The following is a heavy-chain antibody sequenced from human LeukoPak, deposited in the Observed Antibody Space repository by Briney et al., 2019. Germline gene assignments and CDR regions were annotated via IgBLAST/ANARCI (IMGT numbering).Heavy chain of an antibody. CDR3: AKGLATGSQYFDY. Sequence: GGSLRLSCEASAFTFSSYVMSWVRQAPGKGLEWVSAVGSDGINTAYADSVKGRFTISKDNSKDTLYLQLNSLRAEDTAVYYCAKGLATGSQYFDYWGQGTLVTVSS. V-gene: IGHV3-23*01. CDR1: AFTFSSYV. J-gene: IGHJ4*02. CDR2: VGSDGINT. D-gene: IGHD3-9*01.